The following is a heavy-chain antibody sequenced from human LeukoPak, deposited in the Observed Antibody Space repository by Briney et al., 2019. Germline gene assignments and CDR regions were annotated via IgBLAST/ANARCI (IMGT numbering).Heavy chain of an antibody. CDR3: AKVPNYYMDV. Sequence: GGSLRLSCAASGFTFSSYSMSWVRQAPGKGLEWVSSISSSSSYIYYADSVKGRFTISRDNAKNSLDLQMNSLRAEDTAVYYCAKVPNYYMDVWGKGTTVTVSS. CDR1: GFTFSSYS. J-gene: IGHJ6*03. V-gene: IGHV3-21*01. CDR2: ISSSSSYI.